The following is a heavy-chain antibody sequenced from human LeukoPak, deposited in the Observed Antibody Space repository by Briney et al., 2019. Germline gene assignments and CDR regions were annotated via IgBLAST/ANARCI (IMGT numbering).Heavy chain of an antibody. D-gene: IGHD3-10*01. V-gene: IGHV3-30*18. CDR2: ISYDGSNK. CDR1: EFTVSSYG. CDR3: AKDLPYYYGSGSSFDY. J-gene: IGHJ4*02. Sequence: GGSLRLSCAASEFTVSSYGMHWVRQAPGKGLEWVAVISYDGSNKYYADSVKGRFTISRDNSKNTLYLQMNSLRAEDTAVYYCAKDLPYYYGSGSSFDYWGQRTLVTVSS.